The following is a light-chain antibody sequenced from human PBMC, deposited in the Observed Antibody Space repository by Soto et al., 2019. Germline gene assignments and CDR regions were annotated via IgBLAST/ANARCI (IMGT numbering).Light chain of an antibody. Sequence: QSALTQPASVSGSPGQSITISCTGTSSDIGGYNHVSWYQQHPGKVPKLMIFEVSNRPSGVSTRFSASKSGNTASLTISGLQAEDEADYYCTSFTSRSTLVFGTGTQLTVL. CDR2: EVS. CDR3: TSFTSRSTLV. V-gene: IGLV2-14*01. J-gene: IGLJ7*01. CDR1: SSDIGGYNH.